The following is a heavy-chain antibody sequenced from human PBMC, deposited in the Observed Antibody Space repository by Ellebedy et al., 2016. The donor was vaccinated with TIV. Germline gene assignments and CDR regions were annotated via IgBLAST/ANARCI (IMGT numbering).Heavy chain of an antibody. Sequence: SETLSLTXDIYGGSFNGYHWSWMRQPPGKGLEWIGEITHVGGTNYNPSLESRVAITVDTSKNQFSLRLSSVLAADTAVYYCAGGSAVAWELPTYWGQGTLVTVSS. CDR3: AGGSAVAWELPTY. CDR2: ITHVGGT. V-gene: IGHV4-34*01. D-gene: IGHD1-7*01. J-gene: IGHJ4*02. CDR1: GGSFNGYH.